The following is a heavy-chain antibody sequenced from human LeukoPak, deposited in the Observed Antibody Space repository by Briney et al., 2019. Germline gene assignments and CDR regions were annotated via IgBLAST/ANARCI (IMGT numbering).Heavy chain of an antibody. Sequence: ASVKVSCKASGGTFSGYAISWVRQAPGQGLEWMGRIIPILGIANYAQKFQGRVTITADKSTSTAYMELSSLRSEDTAVYYCARPSGSVGLGRATDYFDYWGQGTLVTVSS. CDR3: ARPSGSVGLGRATDYFDY. D-gene: IGHD1-26*01. V-gene: IGHV1-69*04. CDR1: GGTFSGYA. J-gene: IGHJ4*02. CDR2: IIPILGIA.